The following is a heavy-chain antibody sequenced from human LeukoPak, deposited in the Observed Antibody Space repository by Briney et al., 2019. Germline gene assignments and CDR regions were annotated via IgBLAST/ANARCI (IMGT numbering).Heavy chain of an antibody. CDR3: ATLPPPGITGTPRYYYYYYGMDV. CDR2: IYYSGST. Sequence: GSLRLSCAASGFTFSGSWMSWIRQPPGKGLEWIGSIYYSGSTYYNPSLKSRVTISVDTSKNQFSLKLSSVTAADTAVYYCATLPPPGITGTPRYYYYYYGMDVWGQGTTVTVSS. J-gene: IGHJ6*02. V-gene: IGHV4-39*01. D-gene: IGHD1-20*01. CDR1: GFTFSGSW.